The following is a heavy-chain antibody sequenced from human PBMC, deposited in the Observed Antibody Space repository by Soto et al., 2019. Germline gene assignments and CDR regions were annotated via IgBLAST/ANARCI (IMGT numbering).Heavy chain of an antibody. D-gene: IGHD3-10*01. Sequence: QVQLVESGGGVVQPGRSLRLSCAASGFTFSSYGMHWVRQAPGKGLEWVAVISYDGSNKYYADSVKGRFTISRDNSKNTLYLQMNSLRAEDTAVYYCAKDLIKYGGSNYYYGMDVWGQGTTVTVSS. V-gene: IGHV3-30*18. CDR1: GFTFSSYG. CDR2: ISYDGSNK. J-gene: IGHJ6*02. CDR3: AKDLIKYGGSNYYYGMDV.